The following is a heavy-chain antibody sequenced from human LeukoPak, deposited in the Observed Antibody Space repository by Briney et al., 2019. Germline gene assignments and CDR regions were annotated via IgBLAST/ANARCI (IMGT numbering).Heavy chain of an antibody. J-gene: IGHJ4*02. CDR3: ARHSCTGNSCHFDY. V-gene: IGHV1-46*04. CDR2: INPRGGST. Sequence: ASVKVSCKASGYTFIDYYMHWVRQAPGQGLEWMGIINPRGGSTTYAQELQGRVTMTRDTSTSTVYMELSSLRSEDTALYYCARHSCTGNSCHFDYWGQGTLVTVSS. D-gene: IGHD2-8*02. CDR1: GYTFIDYY.